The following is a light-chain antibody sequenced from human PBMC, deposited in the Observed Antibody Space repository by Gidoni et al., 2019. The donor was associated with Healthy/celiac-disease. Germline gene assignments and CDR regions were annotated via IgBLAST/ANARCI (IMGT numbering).Light chain of an antibody. CDR3: QQYGSSMWT. V-gene: IGKV3-20*01. J-gene: IGKJ1*01. Sequence: EIVLTQSPGTLSLSPGERGTLSCRASQSVSSSYLAWYQQKPGQDPRLLICGASSRATGIPDTFSGSGSGTDFSLTIGRLEPEDFAVYYCQQYGSSMWTFGQGTKVEIK. CDR2: GAS. CDR1: QSVSSSY.